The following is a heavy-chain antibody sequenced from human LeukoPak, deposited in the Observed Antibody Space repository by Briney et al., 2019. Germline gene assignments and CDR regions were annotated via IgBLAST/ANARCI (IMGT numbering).Heavy chain of an antibody. CDR3: ARASSPELQLYYGMDV. D-gene: IGHD5-18*01. V-gene: IGHV4-31*03. CDR1: GGSISSGGYY. Sequence: SQTLSLTRTVSGGSISSGGYYWSRIRQHPGKGLEWIGYIYYSGSTYYNPSLKSRVTISVDTSKNQLSLKLSSVTAADTAVYYCARASSPELQLYYGMDVWGQGTTVTVSS. J-gene: IGHJ6*02. CDR2: IYYSGST.